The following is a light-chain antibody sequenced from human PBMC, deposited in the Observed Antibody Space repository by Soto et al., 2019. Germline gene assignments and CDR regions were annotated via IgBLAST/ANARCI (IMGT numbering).Light chain of an antibody. CDR2: GAS. CDR1: QSVISSH. Sequence: ETVLTQSPGTLSLSPGERATLSCRASQSVISSHLAWYQQKPGQAPRLLIYGASSGATGIPDRFSGSGSGTDFTLTISSLQPEDVATYYCQKYNSGLITFGQGTRLEIK. CDR3: QKYNSGLIT. J-gene: IGKJ5*01. V-gene: IGKV3-20*01.